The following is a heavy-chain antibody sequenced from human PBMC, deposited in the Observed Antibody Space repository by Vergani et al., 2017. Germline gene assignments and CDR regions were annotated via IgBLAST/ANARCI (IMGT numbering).Heavy chain of an antibody. D-gene: IGHD6-19*01. Sequence: EVQLLESGGGLVQPGGSLRLSCAASGFTFSSYAMSWVRQAPGKGLEWVSAISTSSAYIYYADSVKGRFTISRDNAKNSLYLQMNSLRAEDTAVYYCATSDRISVAGKIDYWGQGTLVTVSS. CDR3: ATSDRISVAGKIDY. CDR2: ISTSSAYI. CDR1: GFTFSSYA. J-gene: IGHJ4*02. V-gene: IGHV3-21*01.